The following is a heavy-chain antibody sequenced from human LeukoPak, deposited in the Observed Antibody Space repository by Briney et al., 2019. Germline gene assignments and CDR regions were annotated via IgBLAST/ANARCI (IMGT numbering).Heavy chain of an antibody. CDR2: IYYSGST. CDR3: ARPMGYCSSTSCHPHAFDI. J-gene: IGHJ3*02. Sequence: PSETLSLTCTVSGGSISSSSYYWGWIRQPPGKGLEWIGSIYYSGSTYYNPSLKSRVTISVDTSKNQFSLKLSSVTAADTAVYYCARPMGYCSSTSCHPHAFDIWGQGTMVTVSS. CDR1: GGSISSSSYY. D-gene: IGHD2-2*01. V-gene: IGHV4-39*01.